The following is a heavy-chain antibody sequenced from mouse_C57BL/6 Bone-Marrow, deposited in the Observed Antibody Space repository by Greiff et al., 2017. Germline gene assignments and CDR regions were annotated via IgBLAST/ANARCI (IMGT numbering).Heavy chain of an antibody. J-gene: IGHJ2*01. CDR3: ARGALYGSIFDY. V-gene: IGHV1-20*01. D-gene: IGHD1-1*01. CDR1: GYSFTGYF. CDR2: INPYNGDT. Sequence: EVQLQQSGPELVKPGDSVKISCKASGYSFTGYFMNWVMQSHGKSLEWIGRINPYNGDTFYNQKFKGKATLTVDKSSSTAHMELRSLTSEDSAVYFCARGALYGSIFDYWGQGTTLTVSS.